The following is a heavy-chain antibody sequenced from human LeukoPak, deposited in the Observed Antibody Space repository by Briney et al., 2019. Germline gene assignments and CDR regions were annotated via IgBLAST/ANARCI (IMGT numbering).Heavy chain of an antibody. CDR2: INDNGLNT. Sequence: PGGSLRLSCAASGFTFTNHGMSWVRQAPAKGLEWVSTINDNGLNTHYADSVKGRFTISRDDSKNTLHLQMNSLRADDTALYYCTKGDGGWYPIDYWGQGNVVIVSS. CDR3: TKGDGGWYPIDY. D-gene: IGHD6-19*01. CDR1: GFTFTNHG. V-gene: IGHV3-23*01. J-gene: IGHJ4*02.